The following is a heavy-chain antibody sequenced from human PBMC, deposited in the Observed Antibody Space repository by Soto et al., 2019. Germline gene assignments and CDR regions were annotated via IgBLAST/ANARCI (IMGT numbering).Heavy chain of an antibody. CDR1: GGSISSSSDY. Sequence: SETLSLTCTVSGGSISSSSDYWGWIRQPPGKGLEWIGSIYYSGSTYSNPSLKSRVTISVDTSKNQFSLKLSSVTAADTAVYYCARRGRYKPNDYRGPGTLVTVSS. CDR2: IYYSGST. J-gene: IGHJ4*02. D-gene: IGHD1-26*01. V-gene: IGHV4-39*01. CDR3: ARRGRYKPNDY.